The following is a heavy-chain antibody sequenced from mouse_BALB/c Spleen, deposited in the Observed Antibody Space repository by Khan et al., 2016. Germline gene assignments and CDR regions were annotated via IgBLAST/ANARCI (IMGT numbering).Heavy chain of an antibody. CDR3: ARDTWFAY. Sequence: EVELVESGGGLVQPGGSLRLSCATSGFTFTDYYMSWVRQPPGKALEWLGFIRNKANGYTTEYSASVKGRFTISRDNSQSILYLQMNTLRAEDSATYYRARDTWFAYWGQGTLVTVSA. CDR1: GFTFTDYY. V-gene: IGHV7-3*02. J-gene: IGHJ3*01. CDR2: IRNKANGYTT.